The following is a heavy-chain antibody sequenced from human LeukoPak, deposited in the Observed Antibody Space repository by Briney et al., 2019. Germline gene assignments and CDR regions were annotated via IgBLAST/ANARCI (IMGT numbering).Heavy chain of an antibody. J-gene: IGHJ4*02. CDR2: ISYDGSNK. V-gene: IGHV3-30*04. D-gene: IGHD3-16*01. CDR3: AKFEFGF. Sequence: SLRLSCAASGFTFSSYAMHWVRQAPGKGLEWVAVISYDGSNKYYADSVKGRFTISRDNSKNTLYLQMNSLRDEDTAVYYCAKFEFGFWGQGTLVTVSS. CDR1: GFTFSSYA.